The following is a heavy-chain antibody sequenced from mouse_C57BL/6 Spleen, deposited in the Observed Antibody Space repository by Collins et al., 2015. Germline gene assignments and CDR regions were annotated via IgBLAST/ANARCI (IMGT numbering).Heavy chain of an antibody. CDR3: ARDSSGYFAY. D-gene: IGHD3-2*01. V-gene: IGHV1-54*01. CDR2: INPGSGGT. J-gene: IGHJ3*01. CDR1: GYAFTNYL. Sequence: QVQLQQSGAELVRPGTSVKVSCKASGYAFTNYLIEWVKQRPGQGLEWIGVINPGSGGTNYNEKFKGKATLTADKSSSTAYMQLSSLTSDDSAVYFCARDSSGYFAYWGQGTLVTVSA.